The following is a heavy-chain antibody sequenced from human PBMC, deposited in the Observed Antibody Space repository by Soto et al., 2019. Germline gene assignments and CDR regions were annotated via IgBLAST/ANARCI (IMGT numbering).Heavy chain of an antibody. V-gene: IGHV2-26*01. Sequence: QVTLKESGPVLVKPTETVTLTCTVSGFSLSNGKMGVSWIRQPPGKALEWLAHIFPNDGKGYNTYLKSRLTISKDTSKSQVVLNMTHMEPVDTATYYCVRIREYHYDFWGPGTLVTVSS. D-gene: IGHD3-10*01. J-gene: IGHJ4*02. CDR1: GFSLSNGKMG. CDR3: VRIREYHYDF. CDR2: IFPNDGK.